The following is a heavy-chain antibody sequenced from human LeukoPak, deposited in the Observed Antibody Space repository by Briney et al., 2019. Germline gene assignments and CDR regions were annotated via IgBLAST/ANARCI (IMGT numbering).Heavy chain of an antibody. CDR1: GFTFSSYA. CDR3: ARGLGGFGELWFDP. CDR2: ISGSGVGT. J-gene: IGHJ5*02. V-gene: IGHV3-23*01. D-gene: IGHD3-10*01. Sequence: GGSLRLSCAASGFTFSSYAVSWVRQAPGKGLEWVSGISGSGVGTYYAGSVKGRFTISRDNSKNTLYLQMNSLRSEDTAVYYCARGLGGFGELWFDPWGQGTLVTVSS.